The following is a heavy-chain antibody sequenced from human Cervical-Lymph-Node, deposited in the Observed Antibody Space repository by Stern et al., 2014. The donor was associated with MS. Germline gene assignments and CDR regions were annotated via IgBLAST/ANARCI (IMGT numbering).Heavy chain of an antibody. V-gene: IGHV1-2*06. CDR2: LNPDTGGT. Sequence: QVQLVESGAEVKKPGASVKVSCKTSGYTFNGYFVNWVRQAPGQGLEWMGRLNPDTGGTDYAQAFQGRVTMSRDTSISTAYMELSSLGADDTAVYYCARGTCFDPWGQGTLVTVSS. J-gene: IGHJ5*02. CDR3: ARGTCFDP. D-gene: IGHD1-7*01. CDR1: GYTFNGYF.